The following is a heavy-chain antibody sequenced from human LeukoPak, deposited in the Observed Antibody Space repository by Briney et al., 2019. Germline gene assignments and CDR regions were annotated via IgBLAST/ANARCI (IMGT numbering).Heavy chain of an antibody. CDR3: AKAAAVALYYFDY. J-gene: IGHJ4*02. Sequence: GGSLRLSCAASGFTFSSYAMSWVRQAPGKGLEWVSAISGSGGSTYYADSVKGRFTIYRDNSKNTLYLKMNSLRAEDTAVYYCAKAAAVALYYFDYWGQGTLVTVSS. CDR1: GFTFSSYA. V-gene: IGHV3-23*01. D-gene: IGHD6-19*01. CDR2: ISGSGGST.